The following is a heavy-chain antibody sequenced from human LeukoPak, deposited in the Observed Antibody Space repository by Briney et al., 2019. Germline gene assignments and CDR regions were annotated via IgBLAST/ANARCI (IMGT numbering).Heavy chain of an antibody. D-gene: IGHD3-10*01. CDR2: TYYSGST. Sequence: SETLSLTCTVSAGSINNYYWSWIRQPPGKGLEWIGYTYYSGSTNYNPSLKSRVTISVDTSKKQVSLNLSSVTAADTAVYYCARGVRRLKDFDYWGQGTLVTVSS. CDR1: AGSINNYY. CDR3: ARGVRRLKDFDY. J-gene: IGHJ4*02. V-gene: IGHV4-59*01.